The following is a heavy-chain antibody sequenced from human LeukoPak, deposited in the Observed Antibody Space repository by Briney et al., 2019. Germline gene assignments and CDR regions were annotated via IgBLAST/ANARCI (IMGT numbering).Heavy chain of an antibody. CDR2: ISWNSGSI. Sequence: HPGGFLRLSCAASGFTFDDYAMHWVRQAPGKGLEWVSGISWNSGSIGYADSVKGRFTISRDNAKNSLYLQMNSLRAEDTALYYCAKALPSVYYYGMDVWGQGTTVTVSS. CDR3: AKALPSVYYYGMDV. CDR1: GFTFDDYA. D-gene: IGHD6-19*01. J-gene: IGHJ6*02. V-gene: IGHV3-9*01.